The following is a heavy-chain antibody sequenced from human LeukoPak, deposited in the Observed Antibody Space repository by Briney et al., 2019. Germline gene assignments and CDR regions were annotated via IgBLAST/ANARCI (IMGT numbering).Heavy chain of an antibody. CDR1: GYSISSGYY. V-gene: IGHV4-38-2*02. D-gene: IGHD3-22*01. Sequence: SETLSLTCTVSGYSISSGYYWGWIRQPPGKGLEWIGSIYHSGSTYYNPSLKSRVTISVDTSKNQFSLKLSSVTAADTAVYYCAREGPPLYDSSHNYWGQGTLVTVSS. CDR2: IYHSGST. CDR3: AREGPPLYDSSHNY. J-gene: IGHJ4*02.